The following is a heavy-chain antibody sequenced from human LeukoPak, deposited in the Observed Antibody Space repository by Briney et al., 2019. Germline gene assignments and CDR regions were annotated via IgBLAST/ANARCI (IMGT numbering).Heavy chain of an antibody. CDR1: GFTLSSYW. V-gene: IGHV3-7*01. Sequence: PGGSLRLSCAASGFTLSSYWMSWVRQAPGKGLEWVANIKQDGSEKYYVDSVKGRFTISRDNAKNSLYLQMNSLRAEDTAVYYCARGDTAMALSWGQGTLVTVSS. CDR3: ARGDTAMALS. D-gene: IGHD5-18*01. J-gene: IGHJ4*02. CDR2: IKQDGSEK.